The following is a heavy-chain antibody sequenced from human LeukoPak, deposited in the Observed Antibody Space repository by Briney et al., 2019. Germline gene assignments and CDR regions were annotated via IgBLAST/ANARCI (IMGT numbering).Heavy chain of an antibody. D-gene: IGHD6-19*01. J-gene: IGHJ3*02. CDR2: IWYDGSNK. CDR1: GFTFSSYG. Sequence: GGSLRLSYAASGFTFSSYGMHWVRQAPGKGLEWVAVIWYDGSNKYYTDSVKGRFTISRDNSKNTLYLQMNSLRAEDTAVYYCARDRVAVAGRDAFDIWGQGTMVTVSS. CDR3: ARDRVAVAGRDAFDI. V-gene: IGHV3-33*01.